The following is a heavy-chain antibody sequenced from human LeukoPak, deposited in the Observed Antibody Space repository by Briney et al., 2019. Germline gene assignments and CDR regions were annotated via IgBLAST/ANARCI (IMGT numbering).Heavy chain of an antibody. CDR1: GYTFTSYG. CDR3: ARRVVYYYDSSGDEFDY. J-gene: IGHJ4*02. CDR2: ISAYNGNT. D-gene: IGHD3-22*01. Sequence: ASVKVSCKASGYTFTSYGISWVRQAPGQGLEWVGWISAYNGNTNYAQKLQGRVTMTTDTSTSTAYMELRSLRSDDTAVYYCARRVVYYYDSSGDEFDYWGQGTLVTVSS. V-gene: IGHV1-18*01.